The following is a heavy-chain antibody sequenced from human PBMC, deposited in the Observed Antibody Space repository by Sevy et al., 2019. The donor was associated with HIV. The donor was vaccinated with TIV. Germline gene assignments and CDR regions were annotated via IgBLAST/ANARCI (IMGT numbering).Heavy chain of an antibody. D-gene: IGHD3-3*01. Sequence: SETLSLTCAVYGGSFSGYYWSWIRQPPGKGLEWIGEINHSGSTNYNPSLKSRVTISVDTTKNQFSLKLSSVTAADTAVYYCARVTTYYDFWSGTGRNYYYGMDVWGQGTTVTVSS. CDR2: INHSGST. CDR1: GGSFSGYY. J-gene: IGHJ6*02. CDR3: ARVTTYYDFWSGTGRNYYYGMDV. V-gene: IGHV4-34*01.